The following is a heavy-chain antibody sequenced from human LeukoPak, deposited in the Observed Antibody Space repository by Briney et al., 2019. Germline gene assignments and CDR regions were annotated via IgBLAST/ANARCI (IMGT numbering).Heavy chain of an antibody. J-gene: IGHJ4*02. D-gene: IGHD1-14*01. V-gene: IGHV3-74*01. Sequence: GGSLRLSCAASGFTFSNYWMHWVRQVPGKGLVWVSRINDDGTFTTYADSVKGRFTISRDNAKNTLYLQMNSLRAEDTAVYYCGREILEPGKTLTYWGQGGLITVSS. CDR3: GREILEPGKTLTY. CDR2: INDDGTFT. CDR1: GFTFSNYW.